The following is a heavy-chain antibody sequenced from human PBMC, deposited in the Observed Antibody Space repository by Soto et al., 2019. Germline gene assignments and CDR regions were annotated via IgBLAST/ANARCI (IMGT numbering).Heavy chain of an antibody. CDR2: ISYDGGNK. J-gene: IGHJ6*02. CDR1: EFTFRSSG. CDR3: AKVRFGRGILSNTMDV. Sequence: QVQLVESGGGVVQPGRSLRLSCAASEFTFRSSGMHWVRQAPGKGLEWVAVISYDGGNKYYGDSVRGRFTISRDNSNNTLYLEMKSLRVEDTAVYYCAKVRFGRGILSNTMDVWGQGTTVTVSS. D-gene: IGHD3-16*01. V-gene: IGHV3-30*18.